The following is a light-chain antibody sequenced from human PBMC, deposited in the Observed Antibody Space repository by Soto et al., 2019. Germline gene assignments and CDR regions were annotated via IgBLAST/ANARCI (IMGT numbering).Light chain of an antibody. Sequence: DIQMTRSPSALSASVGDRVTITCRTSQNIRSWLAWYQQKPGKAPKLLIYKASTLESGVPSRFSGSGSGTEFTLAISSLQPDDFATYYCQQYHSYSWTFGQGTKVDIK. CDR2: KAS. J-gene: IGKJ1*01. V-gene: IGKV1-5*03. CDR3: QQYHSYSWT. CDR1: QNIRSW.